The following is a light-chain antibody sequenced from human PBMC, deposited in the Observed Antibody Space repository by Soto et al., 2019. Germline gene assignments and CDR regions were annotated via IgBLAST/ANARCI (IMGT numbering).Light chain of an antibody. CDR3: QQYNSYSWT. Sequence: DIQMTPAPSTMSASVGDRVTITCRASQSISSWLAWYQQKPGKAPKLLIYDASSLESGVPSRFSGSGSGTEFTLTISSLQPDDFATDYCQQYNSYSWTVGQGTKVDIK. CDR1: QSISSW. CDR2: DAS. J-gene: IGKJ1*01. V-gene: IGKV1-5*01.